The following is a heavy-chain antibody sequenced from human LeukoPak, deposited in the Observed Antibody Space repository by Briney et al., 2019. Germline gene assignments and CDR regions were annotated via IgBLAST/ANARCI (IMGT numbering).Heavy chain of an antibody. D-gene: IGHD2-2*01. CDR3: ASKGDIVVVPAAIRTHYYYHYMDV. Sequence: ASVKVSCKASGGTFSSYAISWVRQAPGQGLEWMGGIIPIFGTANYAQKFQGRVTITADESTSTAYMELSSLRSEDTAVYYCASKGDIVVVPAAIRTHYYYHYMDVWGKGTTVTVSS. CDR1: GGTFSSYA. V-gene: IGHV1-69*01. J-gene: IGHJ6*03. CDR2: IIPIFGTA.